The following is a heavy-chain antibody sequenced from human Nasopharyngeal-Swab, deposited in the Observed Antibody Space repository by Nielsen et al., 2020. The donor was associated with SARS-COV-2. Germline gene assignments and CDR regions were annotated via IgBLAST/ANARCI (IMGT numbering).Heavy chain of an antibody. J-gene: IGHJ3*02. V-gene: IGHV5-51*01. D-gene: IGHD3-22*01. CDR2: IYPGDSDV. CDR1: GYSFTNYW. Sequence: GESLKISCKGSGYSFTNYWLGWVRQMPGKGLEWMGIIYPGDSDVRYSPSFQGRVTISADKSINTAYIQWSSLKASDTAIYYCARRVSSSGFDAFDIWGQGTLVTVSS. CDR3: ARRVSSSGFDAFDI.